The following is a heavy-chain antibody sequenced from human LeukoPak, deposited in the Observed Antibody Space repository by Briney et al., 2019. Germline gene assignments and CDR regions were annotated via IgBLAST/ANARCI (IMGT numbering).Heavy chain of an antibody. Sequence: GGSLRLSCTASGFTFSSYAMSWFRQTPGKGLEWVSGIDASLRCTYYADSLKCRFTISRDNSKNTMYLQMNSLRVEDSAAYYVSECRPLACIGKPWAFDIWGQGTMVTVSS. CDR3: SECRPLACIGKPWAFDI. D-gene: IGHD2-8*01. J-gene: IGHJ3*02. CDR1: GFTFSSYA. V-gene: IGHV3-23*01. CDR2: IDASLRCT.